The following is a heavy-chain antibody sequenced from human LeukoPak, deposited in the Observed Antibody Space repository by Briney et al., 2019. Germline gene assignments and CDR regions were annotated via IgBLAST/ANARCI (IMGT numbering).Heavy chain of an antibody. V-gene: IGHV4-61*01. D-gene: IGHD3-10*01. CDR3: ARDETSVFGEL. CDR2: IYYSGST. Sequence: ASETLSLTCTVSGGSIINRSYYWVWIRQPPGKGLEWIGYIYYSGSTNYNPSLKSRVTISVDTSKNQFSLKLSSVTAADTAVYYCARDETSVFGELWGQGTLVTVSS. CDR1: GGSIINRSYY. J-gene: IGHJ4*02.